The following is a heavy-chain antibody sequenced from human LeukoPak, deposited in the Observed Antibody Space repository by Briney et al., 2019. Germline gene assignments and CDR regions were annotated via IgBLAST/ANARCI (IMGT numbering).Heavy chain of an antibody. CDR3: ATTTIFGVDDYYYYYGMDV. V-gene: IGHV4-34*01. D-gene: IGHD3-3*01. Sequence: SETLSLTCAVYGGSFSGYYWSWIRQPPGKGLEWIGEINHSGSTNYNPSLKSRVTISVDTSKNQFSLKLSSVTAADTAVYYRATTTIFGVDDYYYYYGMDVWGQGTTVTVSS. CDR2: INHSGST. J-gene: IGHJ6*02. CDR1: GGSFSGYY.